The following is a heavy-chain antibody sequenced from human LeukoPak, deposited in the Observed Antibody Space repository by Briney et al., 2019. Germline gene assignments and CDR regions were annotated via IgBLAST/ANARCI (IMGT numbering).Heavy chain of an antibody. Sequence: GGSLRLSCAASGFTFRNYEMNWVRQAPGKGLEWVSYISSSCSTIYYAASVKGRFTISSDNAKNLLYLQMNSLRADDTAVYYCARDRYYGSGIFDYWGQGALVTVPS. D-gene: IGHD3-10*01. CDR1: GFTFRNYE. J-gene: IGHJ4*02. CDR3: ARDRYYGSGIFDY. V-gene: IGHV3-48*03. CDR2: ISSSCSTI.